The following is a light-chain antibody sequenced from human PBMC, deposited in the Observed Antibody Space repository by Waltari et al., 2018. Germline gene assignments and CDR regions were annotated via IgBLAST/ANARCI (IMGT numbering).Light chain of an antibody. V-gene: IGKV1-39*01. CDR2: AAS. CDR1: QSISSY. J-gene: IGKJ3*01. CDR3: QQSYSTPRFT. Sequence: IQITQSPSPLPASVGDRVTITCRASQSISSYLNWYQQKPGKAPKLLIYAASSLQSGVPSRFSGSGSGTDFTLTISSLQPEDFATYYCQQSYSTPRFTFGPGTKVDIK.